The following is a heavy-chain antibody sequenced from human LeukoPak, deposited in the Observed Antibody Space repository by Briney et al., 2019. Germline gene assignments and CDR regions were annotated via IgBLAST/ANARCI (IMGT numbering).Heavy chain of an antibody. CDR2: IYSNGNT. D-gene: IGHD4-17*01. V-gene: IGHV4-39*07. J-gene: IGHJ4*02. CDR1: GGPISSTGHY. CDR3: ARSATVTTGYFDY. Sequence: SETLSLTCSVSGGPISSTGHYWGWIRQSPEKGLDWIGSIYSNGNTYYNPSVKSRVTMPVDTSKNQFSLKLTSMTAAETAVYYCARSATVTTGYFDYWGQGALVTVSS.